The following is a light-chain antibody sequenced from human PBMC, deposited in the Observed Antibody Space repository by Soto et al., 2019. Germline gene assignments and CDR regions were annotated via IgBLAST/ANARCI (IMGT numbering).Light chain of an antibody. V-gene: IGKV3-20*01. J-gene: IGKJ1*01. Sequence: EIVLTQSPGTLSLSPGERATLSCRASQTVSSSYLAWYQQKPGQAPRLLIYGASTRAAGIPDRFSGSGSGTDFTLTISRLEPEDFAVSYCQQYGRSPPVKFGQGTKVEIK. CDR2: GAS. CDR1: QTVSSSY. CDR3: QQYGRSPPVK.